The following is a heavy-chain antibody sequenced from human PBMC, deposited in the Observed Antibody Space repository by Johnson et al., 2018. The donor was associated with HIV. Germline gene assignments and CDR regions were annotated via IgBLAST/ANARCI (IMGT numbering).Heavy chain of an antibody. J-gene: IGHJ3*02. D-gene: IGHD2-15*01. CDR1: GFTFSSYA. CDR2: ISGSRGST. Sequence: MLLVESGGGLVQPGGSLRLSCAASGFTFSSYAMSWVRQAPGKGLEWVSAISGSRGSTYYADSVKGRFTISRDNSKNTLYLQMNSLRAEDTAVYYCVRECSGGSCYPLDHDAFDIWGQGTMVTVSS. V-gene: IGHV3-23*04. CDR3: VRECSGGSCYPLDHDAFDI.